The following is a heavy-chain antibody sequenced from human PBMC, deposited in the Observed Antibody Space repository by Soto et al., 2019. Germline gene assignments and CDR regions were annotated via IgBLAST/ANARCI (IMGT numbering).Heavy chain of an antibody. CDR1: GFSFDDYA. Sequence: EVQLVESGGGVVQPGRSLRLSCAGSGFSFDDYAMYWVRQVPGAGLEWVAGISWSSGNIAHADSVKGRFIISRDNDKSSLYLQMNSLRSDDTALYFCARGGSGALTSAAGTTNWFDPWGKGTLVIVSS. J-gene: IGHJ5*02. V-gene: IGHV3-9*01. CDR2: ISWSSGNI. D-gene: IGHD6-13*01. CDR3: ARGGSGALTSAAGTTNWFDP.